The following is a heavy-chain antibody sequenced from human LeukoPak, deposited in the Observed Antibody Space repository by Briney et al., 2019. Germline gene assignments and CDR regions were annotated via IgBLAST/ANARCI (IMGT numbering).Heavy chain of an antibody. CDR3: ARARSSYGYGDAFDI. Sequence: GGSLRLSCAASGFTFSGSAMHWVRQASGKGLEWVGRIRSKVNSYATAYAASVKGRFTISRDDSKNTLYLQMNSLRAEDTAVYYCARARSSYGYGDAFDIWGQGTMVTVSS. V-gene: IGHV3-73*01. CDR1: GFTFSGSA. CDR2: IRSKVNSYAT. J-gene: IGHJ3*02. D-gene: IGHD5-18*01.